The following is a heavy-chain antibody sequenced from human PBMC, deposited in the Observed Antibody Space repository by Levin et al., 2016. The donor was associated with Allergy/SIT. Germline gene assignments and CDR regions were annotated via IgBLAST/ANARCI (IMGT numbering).Heavy chain of an antibody. CDR2: IKSKADGGTT. V-gene: IGHV3-15*01. CDR3: STDPADWPDY. J-gene: IGHJ4*02. Sequence: GESLKISCAASGFTFTNAWMTWVRQPPGKGLEWVGRIKSKADGGTTDYAAPVRGRFIISRDDSQNTLYLHMTSLKTEDTAVYYCSTDPADWPDYWGQGSLVTVSS. D-gene: IGHD3/OR15-3a*01. CDR1: GFTFTNAW.